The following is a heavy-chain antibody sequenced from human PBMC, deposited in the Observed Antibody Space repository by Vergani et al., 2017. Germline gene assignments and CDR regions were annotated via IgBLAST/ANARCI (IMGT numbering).Heavy chain of an antibody. CDR3: AKGVVVTAWGYFDY. CDR2: ISYDGSNK. Sequence: QVQLVESGGGVVQPGRSLRLSCAASGFTSSSYGMHWVRQAPGKGLEWVAVISYDGSNKYYADSVKGRFTISRDNSKNTLSLQMNSLGAEDTAVYYCAKGVVVTAWGYFDYWGQGTLVTVSS. D-gene: IGHD2-21*02. V-gene: IGHV3-30*18. CDR1: GFTSSSYG. J-gene: IGHJ4*02.